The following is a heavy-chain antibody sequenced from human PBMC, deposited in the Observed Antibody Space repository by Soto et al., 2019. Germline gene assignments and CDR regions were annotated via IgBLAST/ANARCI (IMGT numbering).Heavy chain of an antibody. V-gene: IGHV1-69*04. D-gene: IGHD2-21*01. Sequence: SVKVSCKASGGTFSSYTISWVRQAPGQGLEWMGRIIPILGIANYAQKFQGRVTITADKSTSTAYMELSSLRSEDTAVYYCARDLNCGGDCYHHYFDYWGQGTLVTVSS. CDR1: GGTFSSYT. CDR2: IIPILGIA. CDR3: ARDLNCGGDCYHHYFDY. J-gene: IGHJ4*02.